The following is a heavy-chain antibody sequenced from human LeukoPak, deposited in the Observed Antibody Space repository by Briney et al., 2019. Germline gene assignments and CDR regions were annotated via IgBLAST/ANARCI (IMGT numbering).Heavy chain of an antibody. D-gene: IGHD2-2*01. CDR2: IYHSGST. J-gene: IGHJ4*02. Sequence: SETLSLTCTVSGYSISSGYYWGWIRQPPGKGLEWIGSIYHSGSTYYNPSLKSRVTISMDTSNNQFSLNLRSVTAADTAVYYCANKVYCSSTSCYHAGFWGQGTLVTVSS. V-gene: IGHV4-38-2*02. CDR3: ANKVYCSSTSCYHAGF. CDR1: GYSISSGYY.